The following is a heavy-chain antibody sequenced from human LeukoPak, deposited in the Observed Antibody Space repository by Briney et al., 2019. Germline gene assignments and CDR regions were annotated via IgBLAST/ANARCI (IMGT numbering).Heavy chain of an antibody. V-gene: IGHV3-30-3*01. D-gene: IGHD3-3*01. CDR1: GFTFSSYA. CDR3: AREFTIFGVVIQRYDAFDI. CDR2: MSNDGSIK. J-gene: IGHJ3*02. Sequence: AGGSLRLSCAASGFTFSSYAMSWVRQAPGKGLEWVAVMSNDGSIKEYANSVKGRFTISRDNSKNTLYLQMDSLRAEDTAVYYCAREFTIFGVVIQRYDAFDIWGQGTMVTVSS.